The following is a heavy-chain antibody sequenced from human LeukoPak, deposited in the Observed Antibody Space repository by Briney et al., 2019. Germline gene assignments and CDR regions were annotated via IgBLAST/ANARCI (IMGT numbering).Heavy chain of an antibody. CDR3: ARGSSSSGYYYFDY. J-gene: IGHJ4*02. Sequence: GGSLRLSCAASGFTFTNAWMSWVRQAPGQGLEWVAVIYYDGSNKYYADSVKGRFTISRDNSKNTVYLQMNSLTAEDTAVYSCARGSSSSGYYYFDYWGQGTLVTVSS. CDR1: GFTFTNAW. CDR2: IYYDGSNK. V-gene: IGHV3-33*08. D-gene: IGHD6-19*01.